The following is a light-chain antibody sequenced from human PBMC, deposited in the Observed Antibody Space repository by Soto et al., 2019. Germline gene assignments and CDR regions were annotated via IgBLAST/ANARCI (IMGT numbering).Light chain of an antibody. V-gene: IGKV1-39*01. Sequence: DIQITHSPSSLSGSLVDRVTITFLASQTISNYLNWYQQKSGRAPELLVYAASNLQSGVPSRFTGSGSGTHFTLTISGLEPADFATYFCQKSYNTPITFGQGTRLEIK. CDR2: AAS. CDR1: QTISNY. CDR3: QKSYNTPIT. J-gene: IGKJ5*01.